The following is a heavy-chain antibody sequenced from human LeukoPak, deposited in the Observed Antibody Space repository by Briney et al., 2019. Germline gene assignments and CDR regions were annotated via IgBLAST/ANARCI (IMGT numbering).Heavy chain of an antibody. CDR1: GGSISSYY. CDR3: AKGGYCSSTSCYYNWFDP. D-gene: IGHD2-2*01. V-gene: IGHV4-59*08. J-gene: IGHJ5*02. CDR2: IYYSGST. Sequence: SETLSLTCTVSGGSISSYYWSWIRQPPGKGLEWIGYIYYSGSTNYNPSLKSRVTISVDTSKNQFSLKLSSVTAADTAVYYCAKGGYCSSTSCYYNWFDPWGQGTLVTVSS.